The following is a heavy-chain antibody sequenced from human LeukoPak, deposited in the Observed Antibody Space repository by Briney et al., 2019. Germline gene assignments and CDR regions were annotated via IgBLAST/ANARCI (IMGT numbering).Heavy chain of an antibody. V-gene: IGHV1-8*01. CDR3: AILAVGAYAFDI. D-gene: IGHD6-19*01. CDR1: GYTFTSYD. CDR2: MNPNSGNT. Sequence: GASVKVSCKASGYTFTSYDINWVRQATGQGLEWMGWMNPNSGNTGYAQKFQGRVTMTRNTSISTAYMELSSLRSEDTAVYYCAILAVGAYAFDIWGQGTMVTVSS. J-gene: IGHJ3*02.